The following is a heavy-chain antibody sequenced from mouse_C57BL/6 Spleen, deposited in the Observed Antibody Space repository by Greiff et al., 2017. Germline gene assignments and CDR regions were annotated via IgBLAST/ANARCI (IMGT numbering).Heavy chain of an antibody. J-gene: IGHJ2*01. V-gene: IGHV1-5*01. CDR2: IYPGNSDT. Sequence: EVQLKESGTVLARPGASVKMSCQTSGFTFTSYWMHWVKQRPGQGLEWIGAIYPGNSDTSYNQKFKGKAKLTAVTTASTTYMELSSLTNEDSAVYYYTRRAYGSYFDYWGQGTTRTVSS. CDR1: GFTFTSYW. D-gene: IGHD1-1*01. CDR3: TRRAYGSYFDY.